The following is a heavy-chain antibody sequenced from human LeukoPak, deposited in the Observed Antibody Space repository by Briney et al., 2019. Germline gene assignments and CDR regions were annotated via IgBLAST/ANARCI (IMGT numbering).Heavy chain of an antibody. CDR3: TKDPNGDYVGAFDP. J-gene: IGHJ5*02. CDR2: ITGSHGRT. D-gene: IGHD4-17*01. Sequence: GGSLRLSCEASGFTFSSFAMTWVRQAPGKGLEWVSSITGSHGRTYNTDSVKGRFTISRDNSQNTLYLQMNSLRAEDAAVYYCTKDPNGDYVGAFDPWGQGTLVTVSS. CDR1: GFTFSSFA. V-gene: IGHV3-23*01.